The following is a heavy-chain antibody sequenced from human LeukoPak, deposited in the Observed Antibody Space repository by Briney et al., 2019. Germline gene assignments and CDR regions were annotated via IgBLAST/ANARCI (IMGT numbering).Heavy chain of an antibody. J-gene: IGHJ6*02. Sequence: ETLSLTCTVSGGSMKNYYWIWIRQSPGKALEWIGYIYYSGSTNYNPSLKSRVTISVDTSKNQFSLKLSSVTAADTAVYYCARAGYCSSTSCQWVPLVWGQGTTVTVSS. CDR2: IYYSGST. V-gene: IGHV4-59*01. CDR3: ARAGYCSSTSCQWVPLV. CDR1: GGSMKNYY. D-gene: IGHD2-2*03.